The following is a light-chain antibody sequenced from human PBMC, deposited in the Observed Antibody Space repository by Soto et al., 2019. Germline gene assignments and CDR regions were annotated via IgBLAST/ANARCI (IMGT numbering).Light chain of an antibody. V-gene: IGKV1-39*01. Sequence: DIHMTQSPSSLSASLGDRVTVPXRASQSIGFYFNWYQQRPGKAPXLXXYAASSVQIGVPSMSSGSGSETQFTLTIRSVRTPDGPTWSSRQSYTTTSTFGQGKRWRS. CDR1: QSIGFY. CDR2: AAS. J-gene: IGKJ1*01. CDR3: RQSYTTTST.